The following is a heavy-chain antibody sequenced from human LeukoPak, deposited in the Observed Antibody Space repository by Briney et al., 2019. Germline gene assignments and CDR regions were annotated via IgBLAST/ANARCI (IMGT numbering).Heavy chain of an antibody. Sequence: GGSLRLSCAASGFTFSSYGMHWVRQAPGKGLEWVSSISSSSSYIYYADSVKGRFTISRDNAKNSLYLQMSSLRAEDTAVYYCAREPYYYDSSGLLGVYYYYYGMDVWGQGTTVTVSS. V-gene: IGHV3-21*01. J-gene: IGHJ6*02. D-gene: IGHD3-22*01. CDR1: GFTFSSYG. CDR2: ISSSSSYI. CDR3: AREPYYYDSSGLLGVYYYYYGMDV.